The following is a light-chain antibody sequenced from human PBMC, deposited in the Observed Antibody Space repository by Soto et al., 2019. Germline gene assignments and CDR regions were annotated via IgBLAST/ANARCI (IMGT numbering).Light chain of an antibody. CDR2: DVN. Sequence: QSALTQPASVSGSPGQSITISCTGTSSDVGGYDYVSWYQQHPGKAPKLIIFDVNNRPSGVSNRFSGSKSGNTASLTISGLQTEDDADYYCSSYTSSGTGLLGGGTKVTVL. CDR3: SSYTSSGTGL. J-gene: IGLJ2*01. V-gene: IGLV2-14*01. CDR1: SSDVGGYDY.